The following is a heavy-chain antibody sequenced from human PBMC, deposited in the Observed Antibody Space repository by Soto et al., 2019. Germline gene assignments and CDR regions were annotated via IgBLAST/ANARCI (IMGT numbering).Heavy chain of an antibody. CDR1: GGSFSGYY. Sequence: SETLSLTCAVYGGSFSGYYWSWIRQPPGKGLEWIGEITHSGSTNYNPSLKSRVTISVDTTKNQFSLKLSSLTAADTAVDYCARVPRYGSGSYYYYYYGMDVWGQGTTVTGSS. J-gene: IGHJ6*02. CDR3: ARVPRYGSGSYYYYYYGMDV. CDR2: ITHSGST. D-gene: IGHD3-10*01. V-gene: IGHV4-34*01.